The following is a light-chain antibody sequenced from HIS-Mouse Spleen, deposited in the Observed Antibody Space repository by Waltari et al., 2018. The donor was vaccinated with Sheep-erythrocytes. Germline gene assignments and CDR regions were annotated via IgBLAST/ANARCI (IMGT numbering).Light chain of an antibody. J-gene: IGLJ2*01. CDR1: SSDVGGYNY. CDR2: DVS. Sequence: QSALTQTRSVSGSPGQTVTISCTGTSSDVGGYNYVSWYQKHPGKAPKLMIYDVSKRPSGVPDRFSGSKSGNTASLTISGLQAEDEADYYCCSYAGSYTVVFGGGTKLTVL. CDR3: CSYAGSYTVV. V-gene: IGLV2-11*01.